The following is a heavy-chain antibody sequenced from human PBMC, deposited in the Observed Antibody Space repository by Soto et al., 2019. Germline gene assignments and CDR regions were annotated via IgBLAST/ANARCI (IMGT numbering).Heavy chain of an antibody. D-gene: IGHD3-10*01. V-gene: IGHV3-30-3*01. J-gene: IGHJ5*02. CDR1: GFTFSSYA. Sequence: QVQLVESGGGVVQPGRSLRLSCAASGFTFSSYAMHWVRQAPGKGLEWVAVISYDGSNKYYADSVKGRFTSSRNNSKNTLYLQMNSLRAEDTVVYYCARYGSGSYSWGQGTLVTVCS. CDR2: ISYDGSNK. CDR3: ARYGSGSYS.